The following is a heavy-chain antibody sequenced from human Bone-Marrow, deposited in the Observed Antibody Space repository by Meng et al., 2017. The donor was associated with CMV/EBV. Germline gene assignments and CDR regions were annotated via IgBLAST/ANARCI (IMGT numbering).Heavy chain of an antibody. CDR2: INPNSGGT. Sequence: ASVKVSCKASGYTFTGYYMHWVRQAPGQGLEWMGWINPNSGGTNYAQKFQGRVTMTRDTSISTAYMELSRLRSEDTAVYYCARWVAAAGTVGYYYYGMDVWGQGTTVTVSS. CDR1: GYTFTGYY. V-gene: IGHV1-2*02. J-gene: IGHJ6*02. CDR3: ARWVAAAGTVGYYYYGMDV. D-gene: IGHD6-13*01.